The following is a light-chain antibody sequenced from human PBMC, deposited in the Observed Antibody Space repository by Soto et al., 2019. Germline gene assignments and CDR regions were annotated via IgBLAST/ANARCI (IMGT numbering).Light chain of an antibody. J-gene: IGKJ4*01. V-gene: IGKV1-39*01. Sequence: DIQMTQSPSSLSASSGDRVTITCRASHSISKYLNWYQQKPGKAPKLLIYSASTLQSGVPSRFSGSGSGTDFTLTIGSLQPEDFATYYCQQSYNTPLTFGGGTNVELK. CDR3: QQSYNTPLT. CDR1: HSISKY. CDR2: SAS.